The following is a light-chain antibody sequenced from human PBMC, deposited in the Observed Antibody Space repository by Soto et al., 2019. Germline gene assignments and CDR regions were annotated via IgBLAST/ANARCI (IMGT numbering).Light chain of an antibody. Sequence: EIVLTHSPGILSLSPGERATLSCRASQSVSSSYLAWYQQKPGQAPRLLIYGASSRATGLPDRFSGSGSGTDFTLSISRLEPEDFAVYYCQQYGTSPQTFGQGTKLEIK. CDR2: GAS. CDR1: QSVSSSY. J-gene: IGKJ2*01. CDR3: QQYGTSPQT. V-gene: IGKV3-20*01.